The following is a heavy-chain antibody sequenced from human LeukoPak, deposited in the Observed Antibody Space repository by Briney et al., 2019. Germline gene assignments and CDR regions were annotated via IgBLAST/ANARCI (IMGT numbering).Heavy chain of an antibody. CDR3: ARPRIVGAPGYFQH. D-gene: IGHD1-26*01. CDR2: INHSGST. CDR1: GGSFSGYY. Sequence: PPETLSLTCAVYGGSFSGYYWSWIRQPPGKGLEWIGEINHSGSTNYNPSLRSRVTISVDTSKNQFSLKLSSVTAADTAVYYCARPRIVGAPGYFQHWGQGTLVTVSS. J-gene: IGHJ1*01. V-gene: IGHV4-34*01.